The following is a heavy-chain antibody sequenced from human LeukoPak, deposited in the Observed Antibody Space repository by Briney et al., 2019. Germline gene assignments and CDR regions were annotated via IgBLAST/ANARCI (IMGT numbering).Heavy chain of an antibody. CDR2: INSAGTSA. CDR3: ARNKLSDLPYYYCGLDV. J-gene: IGHJ6*02. Sequence: GESLRLSCTASGFTFSSYWMHWVRQAPGKGLVWVSRINSAGTSATYADSVRGRFTISRDNAKNTLYLQIDSLRAEDTAVYYCARNKLSDLPYYYCGLDVWGQGIMVTVSS. V-gene: IGHV3-74*01. CDR1: GFTFSSYW. D-gene: IGHD3-3*01.